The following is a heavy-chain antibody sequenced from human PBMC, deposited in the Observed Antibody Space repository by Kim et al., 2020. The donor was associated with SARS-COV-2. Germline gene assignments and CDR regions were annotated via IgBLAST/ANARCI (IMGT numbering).Heavy chain of an antibody. CDR3: TRGYGSETNY. J-gene: IGHJ4*01. V-gene: IGHV3-74*01. Sequence: SRTGYAESVKGGFTISRDNAKNTLYLQMNSLRVEDTAVYYCTRGYGSETNYWGQGGLVIVST. CDR2: SRT. D-gene: IGHD3-10*01.